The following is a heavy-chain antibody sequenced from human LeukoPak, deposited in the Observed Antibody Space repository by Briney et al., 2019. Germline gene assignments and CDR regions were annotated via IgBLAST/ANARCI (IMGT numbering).Heavy chain of an antibody. CDR2: IDPNSGVT. CDR3: ARETTVTGTGYFDP. D-gene: IGHD1-20*01. CDR1: SYTFSVYY. Sequence: ASVKVSCKTSSYTFSVYYIHWVRQAPGQGLEWMGWIDPNSGVTNYAQKFQGRVILTRDTSITTAYMELSSLRSDDTAVYSCARETTVTGTGYFDPWGQGTLVTVSS. V-gene: IGHV1-2*02. J-gene: IGHJ5*02.